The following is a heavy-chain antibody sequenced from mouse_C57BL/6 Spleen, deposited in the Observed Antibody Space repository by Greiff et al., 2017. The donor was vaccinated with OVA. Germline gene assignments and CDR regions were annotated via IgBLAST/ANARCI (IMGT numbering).Heavy chain of an antibody. V-gene: IGHV1-54*01. Sequence: QVQLQQSGAELVRPGTSVKVSCKASGYAFTNYLIEWVKQRPGQGLEWIGVINPGSGGTTYNEKFKGKATLTADKSSSTAYMQLSSLTSEDSAVYFCARNGGDYWGQGTTLTVSS. CDR3: ARNGGDY. CDR1: GYAFTNYL. J-gene: IGHJ2*01. D-gene: IGHD1-1*02. CDR2: INPGSGGT.